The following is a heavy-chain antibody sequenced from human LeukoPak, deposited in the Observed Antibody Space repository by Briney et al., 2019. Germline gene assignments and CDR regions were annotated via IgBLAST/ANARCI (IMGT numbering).Heavy chain of an antibody. Sequence: PPETPCVSCAVSGGSSSGYYGSSIPAPPGKGVGWRGEINHSGSTNYNPSLKSRVTIPVDTSKNQFSLKLSAETAADTAVYYCARACYERSGFDAFHIGGRGTMVRVSS. CDR2: INHSGST. CDR3: ARACYERSGFDAFHI. J-gene: IGHJ3*02. V-gene: IGHV4-34*01. CDR1: GGSSSGYY. D-gene: IGHD3-22*01.